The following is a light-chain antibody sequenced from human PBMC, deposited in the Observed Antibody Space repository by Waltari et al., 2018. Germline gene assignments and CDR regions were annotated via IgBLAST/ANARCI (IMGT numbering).Light chain of an antibody. CDR1: DEIRNV. CDR3: QQYDNVVRT. V-gene: IGKV1-33*01. Sequence: DIQMTQSPSSLSASVGERVTITCQASDEIRNVLNWYHQKPGEAPKVLIYDASNLEMGVPSRFGGSGFGTDFTLTISSLQPEDVGTYYCQQYDNVVRTFGGGTKVEIK. CDR2: DAS. J-gene: IGKJ4*01.